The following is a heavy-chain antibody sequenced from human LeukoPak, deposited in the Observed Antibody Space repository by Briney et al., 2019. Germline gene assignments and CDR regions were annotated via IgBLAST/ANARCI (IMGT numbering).Heavy chain of an antibody. J-gene: IGHJ4*02. CDR3: AGGGGTFEY. CDR2: IKQDGNEK. D-gene: IGHD3/OR15-3a*01. V-gene: IGHV3-7*01. CDR1: GFTFSSYW. Sequence: GGSLRLSCAASGFTFSSYWMSWVRQAPGKGLEWVANIKQDGNEKNYVDSVEGRFTISRDNAKNALYLQMNGLRAEDTAVFYCAGGGGTFEYWGQGTLVTVPS.